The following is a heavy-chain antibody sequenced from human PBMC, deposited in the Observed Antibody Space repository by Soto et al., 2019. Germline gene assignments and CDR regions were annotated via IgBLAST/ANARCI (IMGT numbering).Heavy chain of an antibody. CDR1: GFTFSSYA. Sequence: GGSLRLSCAASGFTFSSYAMSWVRQAPGKGLEWVSGISGSGGSTYYADSVKGRFTISRDNSKNTLYLQMNSLRAEDTAVYYCAKDPALGSSSLQYYFDYWGQGTLVTVSS. D-gene: IGHD6-6*01. J-gene: IGHJ4*02. CDR2: ISGSGGST. CDR3: AKDPALGSSSLQYYFDY. V-gene: IGHV3-23*01.